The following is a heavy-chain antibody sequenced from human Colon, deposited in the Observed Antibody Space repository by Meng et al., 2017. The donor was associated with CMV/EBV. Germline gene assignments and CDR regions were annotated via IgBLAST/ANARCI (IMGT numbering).Heavy chain of an antibody. Sequence: SCKTSRYTFSNRNMHWVRQAPGQGLEWMGIFDPSGDSTNYAQKFQGRVTMTGDTSTSTVYMEMSTLRSEDTAVYYCARDRSATWTFDYWGQGTLVTVSS. CDR3: ARDRSATWTFDY. D-gene: IGHD1-1*01. CDR2: FDPSGDST. V-gene: IGHV1-46*01. CDR1: RYTFSNRN. J-gene: IGHJ4*02.